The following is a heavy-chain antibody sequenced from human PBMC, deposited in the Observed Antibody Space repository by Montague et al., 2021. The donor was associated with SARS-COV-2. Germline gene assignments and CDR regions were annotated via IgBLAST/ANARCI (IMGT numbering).Heavy chain of an antibody. V-gene: IGHV4-39*02. D-gene: IGHD1-26*01. J-gene: IGHJ4*02. Sequence: SETLSLTCTVSGXSISSSNYYWDWIRQPPGKVLELIGSIYDSGSTYYHPSLNSRVTIFVDTSKNHFPLMLSLVTAADAAVYCCARRGRRLLPLATTIGGFDNWGQGTLVAVSS. CDR2: IYDSGST. CDR3: ARRGRRLLPLATTIGGFDN. CDR1: GXSISSSNYY.